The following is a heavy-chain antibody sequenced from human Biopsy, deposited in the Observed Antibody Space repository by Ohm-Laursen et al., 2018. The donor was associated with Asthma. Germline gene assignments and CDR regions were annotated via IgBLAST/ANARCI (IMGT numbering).Heavy chain of an antibody. CDR2: IIPIFGTA. D-gene: IGHD3-22*01. J-gene: IGHJ4*02. CDR1: GGTFSSYA. CDR3: ARPYYDSSGYYYENLSFDY. Sequence: SVKVSCKASGGTFSSYAISWVRQAPGQGLEWMGGIIPIFGTANYAQKFQGRVTITADESTSTAYMELSSLRSEDTAVYYCARPYYDSSGYYYENLSFDYWGQGTLVTVSP. V-gene: IGHV1-69*13.